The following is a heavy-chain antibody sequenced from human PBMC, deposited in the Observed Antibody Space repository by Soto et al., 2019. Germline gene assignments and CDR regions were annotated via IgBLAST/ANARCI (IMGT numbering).Heavy chain of an antibody. CDR2: ISVSGGIT. CDR1: EFTFSNYP. J-gene: IGHJ3*02. CDR3: GGPLGFIAAIAGDGFVI. V-gene: IGHV3-23*01. D-gene: IGHD6-25*01. Sequence: EVQLLESGGGLVQPGGSLRLSCAASEFTFSNYPLSWVRQAPGKGLECVSGISVSGGITKYADSVKGRFTISRDNSNNTLYMQMNNLRGEDTAVYYCGGPLGFIAAIAGDGFVIWGRGTMVTVSS.